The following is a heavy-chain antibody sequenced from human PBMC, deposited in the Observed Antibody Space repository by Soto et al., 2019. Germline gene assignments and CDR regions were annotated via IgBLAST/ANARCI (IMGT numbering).Heavy chain of an antibody. V-gene: IGHV4-59*01. CDR3: ALRSMAVVPEY. CDR2: LYYGRSA. Sequence: QVQLQESGPGLVKPSETLSLTCAVSGDSISSYYCMWIWQPPGKGLEFIGYLYYGRSANYHPSLKSRVTLTVDTSTNQCSLTLSSMTAADTAVYYCALRSMAVVPEYWGQGTLVTVSS. D-gene: IGHD3-22*01. J-gene: IGHJ4*02. CDR1: GDSISSYY.